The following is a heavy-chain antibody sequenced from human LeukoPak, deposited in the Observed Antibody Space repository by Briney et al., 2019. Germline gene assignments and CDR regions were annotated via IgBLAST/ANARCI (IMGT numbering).Heavy chain of an antibody. J-gene: IGHJ4*02. Sequence: PSETLSLTCTVSGGSISSGDYYWSWIRQPPGKGLEWIGYIYYSGSTYYNPSLKSRVTISVDTSKNQFSLKLSSVTAADTAVYYCAKSSSWYDKSVVDWGQGTLVTVSS. CDR2: IYYSGST. V-gene: IGHV4-30-4*08. CDR3: AKSSSWYDKSVVD. CDR1: GGSISSGDYY. D-gene: IGHD6-13*01.